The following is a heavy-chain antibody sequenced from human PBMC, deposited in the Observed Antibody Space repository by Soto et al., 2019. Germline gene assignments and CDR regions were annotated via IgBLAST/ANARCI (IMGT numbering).Heavy chain of an antibody. D-gene: IGHD2-2*01. Sequence: QVQLQESGPGLVKPSETLSLTCTVSGGSISSYYWSWIRQPPGKGLEWIGYIYYSGGTNYNPSLKSRVTISVDTSKNQFSLKLSSVTAADTAVYYCARGRGGWFINQLLNAFDIWGQGTMVTVSS. J-gene: IGHJ3*02. CDR2: IYYSGGT. CDR1: GGSISSYY. V-gene: IGHV4-59*01. CDR3: ARGRGGWFINQLLNAFDI.